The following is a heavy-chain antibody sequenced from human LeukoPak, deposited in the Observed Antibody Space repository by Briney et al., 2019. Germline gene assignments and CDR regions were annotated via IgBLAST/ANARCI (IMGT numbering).Heavy chain of an antibody. CDR1: GFTFSSYW. CDR3: AKGTSGIIAGGHDYYMDV. CDR2: IKQDGSEK. Sequence: GGSLRLSCAASGFTFSSYWMSWVRQAPGKGLEWVANIKQDGSEKYYVDSVKGRFTISRDNAKNSLYLQMNSLRAEDTAVYFCAKGTSGIIAGGHDYYMDVWGKGTTVTISS. V-gene: IGHV3-7*01. D-gene: IGHD6-13*01. J-gene: IGHJ6*03.